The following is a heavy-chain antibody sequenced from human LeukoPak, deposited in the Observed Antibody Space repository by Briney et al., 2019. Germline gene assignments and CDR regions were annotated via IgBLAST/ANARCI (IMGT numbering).Heavy chain of an antibody. CDR1: GGSISSYY. V-gene: IGHV4-59*01. CDR2: IYYSGST. Sequence: KASETLSLTCTVSGGSISSYYWSWIRQPPGKGLEWIGYIYYSGSTNYNPSLKSRVTISVDTSKNQFSLKLSSVTAADTAVYYCARGYDFWSVPGGYYYYYYMDVWAKGTTVTVSS. J-gene: IGHJ6*03. D-gene: IGHD3-3*01. CDR3: ARGYDFWSVPGGYYYYYYMDV.